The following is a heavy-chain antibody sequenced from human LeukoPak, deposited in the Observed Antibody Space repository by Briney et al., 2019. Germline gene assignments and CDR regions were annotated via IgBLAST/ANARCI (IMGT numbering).Heavy chain of an antibody. V-gene: IGHV3-33*01. D-gene: IGHD5-12*01. CDR1: GFTFSSYG. CDR2: IWYDGSNK. CDR3: ARDQVVATIIIYYYGMDV. Sequence: QPGGSLRLSCAASGFTFSSYGMPWVRQAPGKGLEWVAVIWYDGSNKYYADSVKGRFTISRDNSKNTLYLQMNSLRAEDTAVYYCARDQVVATIIIYYYGMDVWGQGTTVTVSS. J-gene: IGHJ6*02.